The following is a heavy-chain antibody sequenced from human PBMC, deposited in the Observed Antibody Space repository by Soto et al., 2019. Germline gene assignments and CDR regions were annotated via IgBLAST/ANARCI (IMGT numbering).Heavy chain of an antibody. D-gene: IGHD3-22*01. Sequence: QVQLVESGGGLVKPGGSLRLSCAASGFTFSDYYMSWIRQAPGKGLEWVSYISSSGSTIYYADSVKGRFTISRDNAKNSLYLQMNSLRAEDTAVYYCVRDRANYYDSSGYLTDAFEIWGQGTMVTVSS. V-gene: IGHV3-11*01. CDR2: ISSSGSTI. CDR3: VRDRANYYDSSGYLTDAFEI. J-gene: IGHJ3*02. CDR1: GFTFSDYY.